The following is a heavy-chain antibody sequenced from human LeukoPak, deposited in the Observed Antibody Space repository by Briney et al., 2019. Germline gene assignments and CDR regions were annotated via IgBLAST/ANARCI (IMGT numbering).Heavy chain of an antibody. CDR2: IYPGDSDT. J-gene: IGHJ3*02. Sequence: GESLKISCKGSGYSFTSYWIGWVRQMPGKGLEWMGIIYPGDSDTRYSPSFQGQVTISADKSISTAYLQWSSLKASDTAMYYCARGSYCSSTSCHPGWYAFDIWGQGTMVTVSS. V-gene: IGHV5-51*01. CDR3: ARGSYCSSTSCHPGWYAFDI. CDR1: GYSFTSYW. D-gene: IGHD2-2*01.